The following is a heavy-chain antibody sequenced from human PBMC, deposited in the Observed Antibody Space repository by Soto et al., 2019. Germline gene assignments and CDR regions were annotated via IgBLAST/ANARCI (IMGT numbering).Heavy chain of an antibody. Sequence: ETLSLTCTVSGGSISRYYWSWIRQSPGKGLEWIGYVFYSGSSNYNPSLKSRVTISVDTSKNQFSLKLRSVTAADTSVYYCARGRNDLLTGHYYFDYWGQGTLVTVSS. J-gene: IGHJ4*02. CDR1: GGSISRYY. CDR2: VFYSGSS. D-gene: IGHD3-9*01. V-gene: IGHV4-59*01. CDR3: ARGRNDLLTGHYYFDY.